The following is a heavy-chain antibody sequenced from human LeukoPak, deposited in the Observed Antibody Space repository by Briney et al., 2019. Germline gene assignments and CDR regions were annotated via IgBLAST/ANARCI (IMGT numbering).Heavy chain of an antibody. V-gene: IGHV1-46*01. CDR1: GYTFTSYY. Sequence: ASVKVSCKASGYTFTSYYMHWVRQAPGQGLEWMGIINPSGGSTSYAQKFQGRVTMTRDTSTSTVYMELSSLRSEDTAVYYCATWKSDIVAGGSYFDYWGQGTLVTVSS. D-gene: IGHD2-15*01. CDR2: INPSGGST. J-gene: IGHJ4*02. CDR3: ATWKSDIVAGGSYFDY.